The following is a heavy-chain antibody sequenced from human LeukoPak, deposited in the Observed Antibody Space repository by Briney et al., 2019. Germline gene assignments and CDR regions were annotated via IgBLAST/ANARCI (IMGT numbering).Heavy chain of an antibody. D-gene: IGHD3-10*01. CDR3: AREGQQPRGVRWFDP. J-gene: IGHJ5*02. V-gene: IGHV3-74*01. Sequence: GGSLRLSCAASGFTLNSYWMHWVRQAPGKGLVWVSRINSDGSSTSYADSAKGRFTISRDNAKNTLYLQMNSLRAEDTAVYYCAREGQQPRGVRWFDPWGQGTLVTVSS. CDR1: GFTLNSYW. CDR2: INSDGSST.